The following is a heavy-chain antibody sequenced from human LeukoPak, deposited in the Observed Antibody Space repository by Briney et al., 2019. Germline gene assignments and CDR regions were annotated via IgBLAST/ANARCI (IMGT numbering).Heavy chain of an antibody. CDR1: GGSISSSLYY. V-gene: IGHV4-39*01. J-gene: IGHJ3*02. CDR3: ARRGGSGRSFDI. CDR2: IYYSGST. Sequence: PSETLSLTCNVSGGSISSSLYYWAWIRRPPGKGLEWIGTIYYSGSTYYNPSLKSRVAISVDTSKNQLSLKLNSATAADTAVYYCARRGGSGRSFDIWGQGTMVTVSS. D-gene: IGHD3-10*01.